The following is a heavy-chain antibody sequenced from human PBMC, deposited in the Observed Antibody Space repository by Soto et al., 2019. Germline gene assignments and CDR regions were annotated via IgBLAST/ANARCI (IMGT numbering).Heavy chain of an antibody. D-gene: IGHD5-12*01. CDR2: IYYSGST. V-gene: IGHV4-59*01. J-gene: IGHJ6*02. CDR3: ASTVATIGYYYYGMDV. CDR1: GGNISSYY. Sequence: SETQSLTSTVSGGNISSYYWSWIRQPPGKGLEWIGYIYYSGSTNYNPSLKSRVTISVDTSKNQFSLKLSSVTAADTAVYYCASTVATIGYYYYGMDVWGQGTTVTVSS.